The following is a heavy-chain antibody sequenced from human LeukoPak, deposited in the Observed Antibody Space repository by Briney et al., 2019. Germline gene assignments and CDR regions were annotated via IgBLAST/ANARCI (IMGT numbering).Heavy chain of an antibody. J-gene: IGHJ4*02. V-gene: IGHV3-48*04. D-gene: IGHD3-10*01. CDR1: GFTFSSYS. Sequence: GGSLRLSCAASGFTFSSYSMNWVRQAPGKGLKWVSYISSSGSTIYYADSVKGRFTISRDNAKNSLYLQMNSLRAEDTAVYYCARGRYGLGSYYLYYFDYWGQGTLVTVSS. CDR3: ARGRYGLGSYYLYYFDY. CDR2: ISSSGSTI.